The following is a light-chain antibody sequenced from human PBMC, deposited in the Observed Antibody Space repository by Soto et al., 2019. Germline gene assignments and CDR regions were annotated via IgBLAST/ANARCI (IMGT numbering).Light chain of an antibody. CDR1: QGISSY. V-gene: IGKV1-8*01. J-gene: IGKJ4*01. Sequence: AIRMTQSPSSFSASTGDRVTITCRASQGISSYLAWYQQKPGKAPKLLIYAASTLQSGVPSRSSGSGSGTDFTLTIISLQSEEFANYYCQQYYSYQLTFGGGTKVEIK. CDR2: AAS. CDR3: QQYYSYQLT.